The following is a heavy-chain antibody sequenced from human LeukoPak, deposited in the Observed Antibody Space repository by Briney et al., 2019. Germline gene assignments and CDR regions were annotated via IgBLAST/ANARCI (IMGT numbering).Heavy chain of an antibody. D-gene: IGHD4-23*01. V-gene: IGHV4-39*07. J-gene: IGHJ4*02. CDR2: IYYSGST. CDR1: GGSMTSSSYY. Sequence: PSETLSLTCTVSGGSMTSSSYYWGWIRQPPGKGLEWIGSIYYSGSTYYNPSLKSRVTISVDTSKNQFSLKLSSVTAADTAVYYCARVQRKMTMVVTPFFDYWGQGTLVTVSS. CDR3: ARVQRKMTMVVTPFFDY.